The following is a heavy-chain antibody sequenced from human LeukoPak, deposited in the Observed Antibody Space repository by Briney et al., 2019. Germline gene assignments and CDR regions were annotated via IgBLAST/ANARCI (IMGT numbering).Heavy chain of an antibody. V-gene: IGHV4-61*02. CDR3: ARDPGYSGYDWYFDY. J-gene: IGHJ4*02. Sequence: PSQTLSLTCTVSGGSISSGSYYWSWIRQPAGKGLEWIGRIYTSGSTNYNPSLKSRVTISVDTSKNLFSLKLSSVTAADTAVYYCARDPGYSGYDWYFDYWGQGTLVTVSS. CDR1: GGSISSGSYY. D-gene: IGHD5-12*01. CDR2: IYTSGST.